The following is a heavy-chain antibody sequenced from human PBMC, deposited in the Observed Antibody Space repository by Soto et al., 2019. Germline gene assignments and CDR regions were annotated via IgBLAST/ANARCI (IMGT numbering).Heavy chain of an antibody. CDR2: IYHSGST. J-gene: IGHJ1*01. Sequence: QLQLQESGSGLVKPSQTLSLTCAVSGGSISSGGYSWSWIRQPPGKGLEWIGYIYHSGSTYYNPSLKSRVTISVDRSKNQFSLKLSSVTAADTAVYYCARGRGCSSTSCYQGAEYFQHWGQGTLVTVSS. V-gene: IGHV4-30-2*01. CDR3: ARGRGCSSTSCYQGAEYFQH. D-gene: IGHD2-2*01. CDR1: GGSISSGGYS.